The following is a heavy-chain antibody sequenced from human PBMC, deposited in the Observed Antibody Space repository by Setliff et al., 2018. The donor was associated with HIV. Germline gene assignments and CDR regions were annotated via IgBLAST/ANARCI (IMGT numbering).Heavy chain of an antibody. J-gene: IGHJ6*03. CDR2: ISDSDGTF. Sequence: PGGSLRLSCAASGFTFSSYEMIWIRQAPGKGLEWVSYISDSDGTFYYADSVKGRITVSRDNAKSSLYLQINSLRAEDTAVYYCARELQLHTPPYCYPMDVWGNGTTVTVSS. D-gene: IGHD2-2*01. CDR3: ARELQLHTPPYCYPMDV. CDR1: GFTFSSYE. V-gene: IGHV3-48*03.